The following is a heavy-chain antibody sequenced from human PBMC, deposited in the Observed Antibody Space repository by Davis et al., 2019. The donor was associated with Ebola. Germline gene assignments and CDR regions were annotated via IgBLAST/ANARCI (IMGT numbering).Heavy chain of an antibody. CDR2: IYYSGST. CDR3: ARVNYDFWSGYPTNWFDP. V-gene: IGHV4-61*08. J-gene: IGHJ5*02. D-gene: IGHD3-3*01. Sequence: MPSETLSLTCTVSGGSISSGGYYWSWIRQHPGKGLEWIGYIYYSGSTNYNPSLKSRVTISVDTSKNQFSLKLSSVTAADTAVYYCARVNYDFWSGYPTNWFDPWGQGTLVTVSS. CDR1: GGSISSGGYY.